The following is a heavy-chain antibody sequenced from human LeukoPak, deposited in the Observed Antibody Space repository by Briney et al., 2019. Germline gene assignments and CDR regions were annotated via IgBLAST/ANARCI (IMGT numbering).Heavy chain of an antibody. J-gene: IGHJ4*02. Sequence: PGRSLRLSCAASGFTFNSYAMHWVRQAPGKGLEWVAVISYDGSNKYYADSVKGRFTISRDNSKNTLYLQMNSLRAEDTAVYYCARGGEGYSSGWYVHFDYWGQGTLVTVSS. D-gene: IGHD6-19*01. V-gene: IGHV3-30*04. CDR2: ISYDGSNK. CDR3: ARGGEGYSSGWYVHFDY. CDR1: GFTFNSYA.